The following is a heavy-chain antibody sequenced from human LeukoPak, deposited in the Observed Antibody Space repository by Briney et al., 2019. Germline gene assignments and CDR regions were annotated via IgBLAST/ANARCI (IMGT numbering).Heavy chain of an antibody. CDR1: GFTVSSSY. V-gene: IGHV3-53*01. CDR3: ARELGQTGDRWGAFDI. J-gene: IGHJ3*02. Sequence: GGSLRLSCAASGFTVSSSYMSWVRQAPGKGLEWVSLIYSDANTFHADSVKGRFTISRDNSKNTLYLQMNSLRGEDTAIYYCARELGQTGDRWGAFDIWGQGTMVTVSS. D-gene: IGHD7-27*01. CDR2: IYSDANT.